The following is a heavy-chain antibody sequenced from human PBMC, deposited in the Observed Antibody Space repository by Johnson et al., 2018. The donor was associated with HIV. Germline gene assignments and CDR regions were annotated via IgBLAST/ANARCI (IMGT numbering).Heavy chain of an antibody. J-gene: IGHJ3*02. Sequence: QVQLVESGGGLVQPGGSLRLSCAASGFTFSSYWMSWVRQAPGTGLEWVAVIWYDGSNKYYADSVKGRFTISRDNSKNTVYLQMNSLKSEDTAVYYCTTEGDAFDIWGQGTMVTVSS. D-gene: IGHD1-14*01. CDR1: GFTFSSYW. V-gene: IGHV3-33*08. CDR3: TTEGDAFDI. CDR2: IWYDGSNK.